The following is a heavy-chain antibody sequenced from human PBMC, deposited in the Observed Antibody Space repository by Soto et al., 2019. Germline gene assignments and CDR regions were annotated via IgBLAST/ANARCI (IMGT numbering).Heavy chain of an antibody. CDR2: ISSSSSTI. D-gene: IGHD3-16*01. Sequence: GGSLRLSCAASGFTFSSYSMNWVRQAPGKGLEWVSYISSSSSTIYYADSVKGRFTISRDNAKNSLYLQMNSLRAEDTAVYYCARDLGELPGYDAFDIWGQGTMVTVSS. CDR3: ARDLGELPGYDAFDI. V-gene: IGHV3-48*04. J-gene: IGHJ3*02. CDR1: GFTFSSYS.